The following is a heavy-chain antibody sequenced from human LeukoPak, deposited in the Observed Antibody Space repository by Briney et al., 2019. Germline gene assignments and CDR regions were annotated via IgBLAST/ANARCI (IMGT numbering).Heavy chain of an antibody. V-gene: IGHV4-59*08. CDR3: ARHLLGRQTEAFDI. D-gene: IGHD1-14*01. Sequence: SETLSLTCTVSGGSISSYYWSWIRQPPGKGLEWIGYIYYSGSTNYNPPLKSRVTISVDTSKNQFSLKLSSVTAADTAVYYCARHLLGRQTEAFDIWGQGTMVTVSS. CDR1: GGSISSYY. CDR2: IYYSGST. J-gene: IGHJ3*02.